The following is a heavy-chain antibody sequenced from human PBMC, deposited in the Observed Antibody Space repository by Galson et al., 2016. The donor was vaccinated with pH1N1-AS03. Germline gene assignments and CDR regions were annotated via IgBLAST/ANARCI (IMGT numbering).Heavy chain of an antibody. V-gene: IGHV2-5*02. CDR3: ALPNSGGNAFEI. CDR2: VYWDETR. CDR1: GVSVTSSGVG. D-gene: IGHD2/OR15-2a*01. J-gene: IGHJ3*02. Sequence: PALVKPPQTLTLTCSVSGVSVTSSGVGVGWFRQPPGKALEWLALVYWDETRRYSPSLKNRLTITKDSSKNQVVLTVTSVDPMDIATYFCALPNSGGNAFEIRGPGTVVTVSS.